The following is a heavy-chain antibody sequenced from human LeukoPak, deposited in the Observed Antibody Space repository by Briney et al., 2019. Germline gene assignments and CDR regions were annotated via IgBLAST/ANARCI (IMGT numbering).Heavy chain of an antibody. CDR1: GFTFSSYS. Sequence: GGSLRLSCAASGFTFSSYSMNWVRQAPGKGLEWVSSISSSSSYIYYADSVKGRFTISRDNAKNSLYLQMNSLRAEDTAVYYCARDSHSPTNNLLRYFDWLLRYNWFDPWGQGTLVTVSS. V-gene: IGHV3-21*01. CDR3: ARDSHSPTNNLLRYFDWLLRYNWFDP. CDR2: ISSSSSYI. D-gene: IGHD3-9*01. J-gene: IGHJ5*02.